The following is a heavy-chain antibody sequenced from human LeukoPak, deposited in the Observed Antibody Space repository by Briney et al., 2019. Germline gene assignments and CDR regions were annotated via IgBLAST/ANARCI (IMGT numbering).Heavy chain of an antibody. D-gene: IGHD5-24*01. CDR3: ATEQVEMATPSGY. J-gene: IGHJ4*02. CDR1: GGTFSSYA. Sequence: ASVKVSCKASGGTFSSYAISWVRQAPGQGLEWMGRIIPIFGIANHAQKFQGRVTITADKSTSTAYMELSSLRSEDTAVYYCATEQVEMATPSGYWGQGTLVTVSS. V-gene: IGHV1-69*04. CDR2: IIPIFGIA.